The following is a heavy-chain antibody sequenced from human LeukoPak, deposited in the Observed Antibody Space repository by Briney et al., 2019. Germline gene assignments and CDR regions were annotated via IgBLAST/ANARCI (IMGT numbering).Heavy chain of an antibody. J-gene: IGHJ4*02. CDR1: GGSFSGYY. D-gene: IGHD3-22*01. V-gene: IGHV4-34*01. CDR3: ASGAYYYDSSGYLQPHPFDY. Sequence: SETLSLTCAVYGGSFSGYYWSWIRQPPGKGLEWIGEINHSGSTNYNPSLKSRVTISVDTSKNQFSLKLSSVTAADTAVYYCASGAYYYDSSGYLQPHPFDYWGQGTLVTVSS. CDR2: INHSGST.